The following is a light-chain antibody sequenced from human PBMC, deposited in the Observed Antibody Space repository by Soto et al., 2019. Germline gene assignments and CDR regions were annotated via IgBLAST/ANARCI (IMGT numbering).Light chain of an antibody. CDR3: QTYDTSLSAWV. J-gene: IGLJ3*02. CDR1: SSNIGSGYS. V-gene: IGLV1-40*01. Sequence: QSVLTQPPSVSGAPGQTVPISCTGSSSNIGSGYSVNWYQQFPGTAPKVLISGDNNRPSGVPDRISVSKSGTSASLAITGLQADDEADYYCQTYDTSLSAWVFGGGTQLTVL. CDR2: GDN.